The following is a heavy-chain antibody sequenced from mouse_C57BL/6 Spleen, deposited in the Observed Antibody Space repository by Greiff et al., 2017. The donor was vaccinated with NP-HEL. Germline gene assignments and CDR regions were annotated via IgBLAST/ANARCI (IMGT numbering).Heavy chain of an antibody. CDR3: VRQTIITTVVDWHFDV. Sequence: DAGGGLVQPKGSLKLSCAASGFSFNTYAMNWVRQAPGKGLEWVARIRSKSNNYATYYADSVKDRFTISRDDSESMLYLQMNNLKTEDTAMYYCVRQTIITTVVDWHFDVWGTGTTVTVSS. V-gene: IGHV10-1*01. CDR2: IRSKSNNYAT. CDR1: GFSFNTYA. D-gene: IGHD1-1*01. J-gene: IGHJ1*03.